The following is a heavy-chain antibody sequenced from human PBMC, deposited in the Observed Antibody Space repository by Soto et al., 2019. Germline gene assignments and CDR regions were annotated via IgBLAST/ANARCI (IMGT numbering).Heavy chain of an antibody. V-gene: IGHV3-11*03. J-gene: IGHJ4*02. Sequence: GGSLRLSCAASGFSISDHYMSWIGQAPGKGLEWVSYSSNSGTFTKYADSVKGRFSISRDNAKNSLYLEINSLRGEDTAIYYCARSGDNYNVLDYWGQGTPGTVSS. CDR3: ARSGDNYNVLDY. CDR1: GFSISDHY. D-gene: IGHD3-10*02. CDR2: SSNSGTFT.